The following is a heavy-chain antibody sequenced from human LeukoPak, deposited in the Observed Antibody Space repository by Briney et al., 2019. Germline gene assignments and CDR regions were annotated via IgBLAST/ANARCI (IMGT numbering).Heavy chain of an antibody. J-gene: IGHJ4*02. Sequence: GGSLRLSCAASGFTFSSYSMNWVRQAPGKGLEWVSSISSSSSYIYYADSVKGRFTISRDNAKNSLYLQMNSLRAEDTAVYYCAKGHYDGTGYYYFDYWGQGTLVTVSS. V-gene: IGHV3-21*04. CDR3: AKGHYDGTGYYYFDY. CDR2: ISSSSSYI. D-gene: IGHD3-22*01. CDR1: GFTFSSYS.